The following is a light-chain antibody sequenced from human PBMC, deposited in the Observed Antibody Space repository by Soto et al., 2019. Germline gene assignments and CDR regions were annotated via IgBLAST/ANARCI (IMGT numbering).Light chain of an antibody. Sequence: AIRMTQSPSSLSASTGDRVTITCRASQGISSYLAWYQQKPGKAPKLLIYAASTLRGGVPSRVSGSGSGTDFPLTISCLQSEDFAPYYGQQYYSYPRTFGQGTKVEIK. CDR2: AAS. J-gene: IGKJ1*01. V-gene: IGKV1-8*01. CDR1: QGISSY. CDR3: QQYYSYPRT.